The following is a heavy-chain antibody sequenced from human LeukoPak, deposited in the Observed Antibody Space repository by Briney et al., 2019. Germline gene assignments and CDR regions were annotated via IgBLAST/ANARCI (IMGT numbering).Heavy chain of an antibody. Sequence: GGSLRLSCAASGFTFSSYSMNWVRQAPGKGLEWVSSISSGSNYIYYADSVKGRFTISRDNAKNSLYLQMNSLRAEDTAVYYCARGRAGPSTRQFDYWGQGTLVTVSS. CDR1: GFTFSSYS. CDR2: ISSGSNYI. V-gene: IGHV3-21*04. J-gene: IGHJ4*02. CDR3: ARGRAGPSTRQFDY.